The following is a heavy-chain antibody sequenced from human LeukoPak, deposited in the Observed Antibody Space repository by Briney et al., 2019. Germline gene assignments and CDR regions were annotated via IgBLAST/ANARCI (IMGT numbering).Heavy chain of an antibody. CDR3: ARDPGLLGTYYYYGMDV. D-gene: IGHD1-26*01. V-gene: IGHV6-1*01. CDR1: GDSVSSNSAA. CDR2: TYYRSKWYN. J-gene: IGHJ6*02. Sequence: SQTLSLTCAISGDSVSSNSAAWNWIRQSPSRGLEWLGRTYYRSKWYNDYAVSVKSRITINPDTSKNQFSLQLNSVTPEGTAVYYCARDPGLLGTYYYYGMDVWGQGTTVTVSS.